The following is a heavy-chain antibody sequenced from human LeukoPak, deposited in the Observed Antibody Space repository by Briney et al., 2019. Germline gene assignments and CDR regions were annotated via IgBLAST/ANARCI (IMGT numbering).Heavy chain of an antibody. CDR1: GFTFSIYA. Sequence: SGGSLRLSCAASGFTFSIYAMSWVRQAPGKGVEWVSAITSSGENAYYADSVKGRFTFSRDNSKNTLYLQMSSLRAEDTALYYCAKGGGSSWFDPWGQGTLVTVSS. D-gene: IGHD3-10*01. CDR3: AKGGGSSWFDP. V-gene: IGHV3-23*01. J-gene: IGHJ5*02. CDR2: ITSSGENA.